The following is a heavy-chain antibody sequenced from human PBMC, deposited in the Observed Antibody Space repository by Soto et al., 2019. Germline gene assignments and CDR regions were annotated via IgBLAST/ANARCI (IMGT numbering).Heavy chain of an antibody. CDR3: DRDPNWVRFSAYYNYYYGMDV. D-gene: IGHD3-3*01. J-gene: IGHJ6*02. V-gene: IGHV5-10-1*01. CDR2: IDPSDSHT. Sequence: GESLKISCKGYGYSFTSYWISWVRQMPGKGLEWMGRIDPSDSHTNYSPSFQGHVTISADKSISTAYLQWSSLKASDTAMYYCDRDPNWVRFSAYYNYYYGMDVWGQGITVTVS. CDR1: GYSFTSYW.